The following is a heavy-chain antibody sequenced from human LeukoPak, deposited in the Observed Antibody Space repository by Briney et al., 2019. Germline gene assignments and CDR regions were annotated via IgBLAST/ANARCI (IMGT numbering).Heavy chain of an antibody. J-gene: IGHJ3*02. CDR3: SRDSPTFDI. CDR2: ISGSGGST. V-gene: IGHV3-23*01. Sequence: GGSLRLSCAASGFTFSTYAMSWVRQAPGKGLEWVSAISGSGGSTYYADSVKGPFTISSYNSKNSLYLQMNSLRAEDTSIYYCSRDSPTFDIWGQGTMVTVSS. CDR1: GFTFSTYA.